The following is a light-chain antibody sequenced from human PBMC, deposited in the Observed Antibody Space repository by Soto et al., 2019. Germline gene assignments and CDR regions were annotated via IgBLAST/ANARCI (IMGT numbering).Light chain of an antibody. J-gene: IGLJ3*02. CDR3: SSYTSSSTRV. Sequence: QSALTQPASVSGSPGQSITISCTGTSSDVGGYNYVSWYQQHPGKAPKLMIYEVSNRPSGVSNRFSGSKSGNTASLTISGLQAEDEADYYCSSYTSSSTRVFGRDQADRP. V-gene: IGLV2-14*01. CDR1: SSDVGGYNY. CDR2: EVS.